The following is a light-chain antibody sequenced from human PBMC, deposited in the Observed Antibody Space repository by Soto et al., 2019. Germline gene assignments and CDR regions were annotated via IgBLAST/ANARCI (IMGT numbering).Light chain of an antibody. CDR3: QQYNSYG. Sequence: DIQMTQSPSTLSASVGDRVTITCRASQSISSWLAWYQQKPGKAPKLLIYKASSLESGVPSRFSGSGSGTEFTLTISSLQPDDFSSYYCQQYNSYGFGQGTKVEIK. CDR2: KAS. J-gene: IGKJ1*01. V-gene: IGKV1-5*03. CDR1: QSISSW.